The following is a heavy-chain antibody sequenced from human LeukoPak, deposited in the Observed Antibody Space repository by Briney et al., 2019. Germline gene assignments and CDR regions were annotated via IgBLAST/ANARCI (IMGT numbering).Heavy chain of an antibody. CDR1: DASISGYY. D-gene: IGHD6-25*01. J-gene: IGHJ4*02. Sequence: PSETLSLTCTVSDASISGYYWSWIRQPPGKGLEWIGSIHFSGSTNYNPSLRSRVTISVDTSKNQLSLKLSSVTAADTAVYYCAREGGFYRPLDYSGQGTLVTVSS. CDR3: AREGGFYRPLDY. CDR2: IHFSGST. V-gene: IGHV4-59*01.